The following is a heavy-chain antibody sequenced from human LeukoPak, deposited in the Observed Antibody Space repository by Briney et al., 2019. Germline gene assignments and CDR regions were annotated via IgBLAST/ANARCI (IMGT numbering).Heavy chain of an antibody. V-gene: IGHV6-1*01. Sequence: SQTLSLTCAISGDSVSSNSAAWNWIRQPPARGLEWLGRTYYRSKWYNDYAVSVKSRITINPDTSKNQFSLQLNSVTPEDTAVYYCAKDREDIVVVPAAQNDAFDIWGQGTMVTVSS. D-gene: IGHD2-2*01. J-gene: IGHJ3*02. CDR3: AKDREDIVVVPAAQNDAFDI. CDR2: TYYRSKWYN. CDR1: GDSVSSNSAA.